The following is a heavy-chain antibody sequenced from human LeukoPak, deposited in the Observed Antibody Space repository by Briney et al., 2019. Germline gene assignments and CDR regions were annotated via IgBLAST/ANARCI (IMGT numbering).Heavy chain of an antibody. CDR3: ARRRKGAFDI. J-gene: IGHJ3*02. V-gene: IGHV4-34*01. Sequence: SETLSLTCAVYGGSFSGYYWSWIRQPPGKGLEWIGEINHSGSTNYNPSLKGRVTISVDTSKNQFSLKLSSVTAADTAVYYCARRRKGAFDIWGQGTMVTVSS. CDR2: INHSGST. CDR1: GGSFSGYY.